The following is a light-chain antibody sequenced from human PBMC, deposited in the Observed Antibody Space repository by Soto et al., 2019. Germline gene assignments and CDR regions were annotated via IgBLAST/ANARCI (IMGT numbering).Light chain of an antibody. CDR2: DAS. J-gene: IGKJ5*01. CDR3: QQRSNWPLT. Sequence: EIVLTQSQATLSLSQLIRATLSSRASQSVSSYLAWYQQKPGQAPRLLIYDASNRATGIPARFSGSGSGTDFTLTISSLEPEDFAVYYCQQRSNWPLTFGQGTRLEIK. CDR1: QSVSSY. V-gene: IGKV3-11*01.